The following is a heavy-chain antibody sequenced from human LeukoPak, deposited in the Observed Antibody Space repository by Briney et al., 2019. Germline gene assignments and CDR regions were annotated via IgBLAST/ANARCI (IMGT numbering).Heavy chain of an antibody. V-gene: IGHV3-23*01. CDR1: GFTFSSYA. Sequence: GGSLRLSCAASGFTFSSYAMSWVRQAPGKGLEWVSAISGSGGSTYYADSVKGRFTISRDNSKNTLYLQMNSLRAEDTAVYYCGKDLDYGGNFHFDYWGQGTLVTVSS. D-gene: IGHD4-23*01. J-gene: IGHJ4*02. CDR2: ISGSGGST. CDR3: GKDLDYGGNFHFDY.